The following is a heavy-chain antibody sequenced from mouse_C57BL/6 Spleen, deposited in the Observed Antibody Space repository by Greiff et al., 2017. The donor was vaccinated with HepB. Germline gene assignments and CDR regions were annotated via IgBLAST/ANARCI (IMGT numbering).Heavy chain of an antibody. CDR2: ISSGGSYT. CDR1: GFTFSSYG. CDR3: ASRTGTDAVDY. D-gene: IGHD4-1*01. J-gene: IGHJ4*01. V-gene: IGHV5-6*01. Sequence: EVQGVESGGDLVKPGGSLKLSCAASGFTFSSYGMSWVRQTPDKRLEWVATISSGGSYTYYPDSVKGRFTISRDKAKNTLYLQMSSLQSEDTAMYYCASRTGTDAVDYWGQGTSVTVSS.